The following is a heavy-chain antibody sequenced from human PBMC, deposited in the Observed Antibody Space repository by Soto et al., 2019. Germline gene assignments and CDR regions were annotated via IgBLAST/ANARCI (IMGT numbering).Heavy chain of an antibody. D-gene: IGHD3-3*01. Sequence: QVQLVQSGTEVKKSGSSVKVSCRASGGTSSNFVITWVRQVPGQGLEWLGGILPMFGAVKYAQKFPDRLIITADRSTHTAPMELGSLRSEDMAVYYCGRPKRIGYDRRDSYYHTIDVWGHRTTFTVS. CDR2: ILPMFGAV. CDR1: GGTSSNFV. V-gene: IGHV1-69*06. J-gene: IGHJ6*02. CDR3: GRPKRIGYDRRDSYYHTIDV.